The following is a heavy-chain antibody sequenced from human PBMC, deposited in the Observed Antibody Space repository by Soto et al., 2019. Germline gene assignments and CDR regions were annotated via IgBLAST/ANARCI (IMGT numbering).Heavy chain of an antibody. CDR1: GFTFTSYG. V-gene: IGHV3-30*18. D-gene: IGHD6-19*01. CDR3: AKDRLRYSSGWYYFDY. J-gene: IGHJ4*02. CDR2: ISYDGGDK. Sequence: GGSLRLSCGASGFTFTSYGMHWVRQAPGKGLEWVAVISYDGGDKYYADSVKGRFTISRDNSKNTLYLQMNSLRAEDTAVYYCAKDRLRYSSGWYYFDYWGQGTLVTVSS.